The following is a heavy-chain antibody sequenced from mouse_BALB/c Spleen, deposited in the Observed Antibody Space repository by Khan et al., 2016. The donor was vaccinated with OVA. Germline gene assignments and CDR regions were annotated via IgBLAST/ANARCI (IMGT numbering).Heavy chain of an antibody. J-gene: IGHJ4*01. CDR1: GYTFTSYW. CDR2: IYPGDGDT. CDR3: ARGGQLGTVYAMDY. V-gene: IGHV1-87*01. Sequence: VELVESGAELARPGASVKLSCKASGYTFTSYWMQWVKQRPGQGLEWIGAIYPGDGDTRYTQKFKGKATLTADKSSSTAYMQLSSLASEDSAVYYCARGGQLGTVYAMDYWGQGTSVTVSS. D-gene: IGHD3-1*01.